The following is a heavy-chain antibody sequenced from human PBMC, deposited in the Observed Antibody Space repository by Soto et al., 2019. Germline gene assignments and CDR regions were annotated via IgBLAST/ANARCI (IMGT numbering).Heavy chain of an antibody. CDR1: GYTFTSYG. J-gene: IGHJ6*02. Sequence: QVQLVQSGAEVKKPGASVKVSCKASGYTFTSYGISWVRQAPGQGLEWMGWISAYNGNTNYAQKLQGRVTMTTDTSTSSAYMELMSLRSDDTAVYYCARVSIPVVPAAMEYYYYGMDVWGQGTTVTVSS. CDR2: ISAYNGNT. D-gene: IGHD2-2*01. CDR3: ARVSIPVVPAAMEYYYYGMDV. V-gene: IGHV1-18*01.